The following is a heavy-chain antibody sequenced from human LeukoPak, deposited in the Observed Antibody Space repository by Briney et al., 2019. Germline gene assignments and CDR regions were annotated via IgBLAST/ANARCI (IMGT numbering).Heavy chain of an antibody. Sequence: PGGSLRLSCAASGFTLSGSAMHWVRQASGKGLEWVGHIRSKGNNYATAYAASVKGRFTISRDNAKNSLYLQMNSLRAEDTAVYYCARLREIPVFGVVTKSTSYFDYWGQGTLVTVSS. CDR3: ARLREIPVFGVVTKSTSYFDY. CDR2: IRSKGNNYAT. V-gene: IGHV3-73*01. CDR1: GFTLSGSA. D-gene: IGHD3-3*01. J-gene: IGHJ4*02.